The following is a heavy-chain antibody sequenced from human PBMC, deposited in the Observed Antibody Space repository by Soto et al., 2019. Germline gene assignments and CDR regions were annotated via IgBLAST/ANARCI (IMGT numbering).Heavy chain of an antibody. D-gene: IGHD3-10*01. CDR2: ISSSSSTI. Sequence: PGGSLRLSCAASGFTFSSYSMNWVRQAPGKGLEWVSYISSSSSTIYYADSVKGRFTISRDNAKNSLYLQMNSLRAEDTAVYYCARVGGLKAFDYWGQGTLVTVSS. CDR1: GFTFSSYS. V-gene: IGHV3-48*01. J-gene: IGHJ4*02. CDR3: ARVGGLKAFDY.